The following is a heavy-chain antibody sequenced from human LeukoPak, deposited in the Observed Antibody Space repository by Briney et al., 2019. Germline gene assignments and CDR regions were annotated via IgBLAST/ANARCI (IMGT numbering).Heavy chain of an antibody. Sequence: GGTLRLSCAASGFTFSSHGMSWVRQAPGKGLEWVSTISGSGDNTYYADSVKGRFTISRDNSKNTLYLQMNSLRAEDTAVYYCAKVTYGSGTYGAFDYWGQGTLVTVSS. J-gene: IGHJ4*02. CDR2: ISGSGDNT. V-gene: IGHV3-23*01. CDR3: AKVTYGSGTYGAFDY. D-gene: IGHD3-10*01. CDR1: GFTFSSHG.